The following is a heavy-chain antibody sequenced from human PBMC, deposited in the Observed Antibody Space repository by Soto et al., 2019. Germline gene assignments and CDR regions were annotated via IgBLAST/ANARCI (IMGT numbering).Heavy chain of an antibody. D-gene: IGHD3-16*01. CDR1: GFSLRDYY. Sequence: QVRLVESGGGLVKPEGSLTLSCAASGFSLRDYYMTWIRQAPGKGLELLSYINPGGDVIKYVDSVKGRFTISRENAKNSLYLHMNNLRAEDTAVYYCTRDPRITDFWGQGTLVTVSS. J-gene: IGHJ4*02. CDR3: TRDPRITDF. CDR2: INPGGDVI. V-gene: IGHV3-11*01.